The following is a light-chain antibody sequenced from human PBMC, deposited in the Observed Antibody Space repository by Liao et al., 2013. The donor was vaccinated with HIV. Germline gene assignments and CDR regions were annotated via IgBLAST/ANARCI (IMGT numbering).Light chain of an antibody. J-gene: IGLJ2*01. Sequence: SYELTQPPSVSVSPGQTASITCSGDKLGDKYACWYQQKPGQSPVLVIYQDNKRPSGIPERFSGSNSANTATLTISGTQAMDEADYYCQAWDSSTPSVVFGGGTSLTVL. CDR1: KLGDKY. V-gene: IGLV3-1*01. CDR3: QAWDSSTPSVV. CDR2: QDN.